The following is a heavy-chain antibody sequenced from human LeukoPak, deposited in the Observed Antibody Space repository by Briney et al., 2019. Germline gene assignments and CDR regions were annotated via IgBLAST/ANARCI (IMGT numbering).Heavy chain of an antibody. CDR3: AKQFLDAN. J-gene: IGHJ4*02. CDR1: GFIFSNYA. CDR2: INEVDPNT. D-gene: IGHD1-1*01. V-gene: IGHV3-23*01. Sequence: GGSLRLSCAASGFIFSNYAMNWVRQAPGKGPEWVSSINEVDPNTHYADSVKGRFTVSRDNSKNMLYLQMDNLRVEDTAVYCCAKQFLDANWGQGTLVTVSS.